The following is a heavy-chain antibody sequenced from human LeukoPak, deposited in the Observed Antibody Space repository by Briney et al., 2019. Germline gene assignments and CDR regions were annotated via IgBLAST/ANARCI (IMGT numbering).Heavy chain of an antibody. CDR3: ASRGAYDFWSGYPDPDYYYYYMDV. D-gene: IGHD3-3*01. Sequence: SVKVSCKASGGTFSSYAISWVRQAPGQGLEWMGGIIPIFGTANYAQKFQGRVTITADESTSTAYMELSSLRSEDTAVYYCASRGAYDFWSGYPDPDYYYYYMDVWGKGTTVTVSS. CDR2: IIPIFGTA. CDR1: GGTFSSYA. V-gene: IGHV1-69*13. J-gene: IGHJ6*03.